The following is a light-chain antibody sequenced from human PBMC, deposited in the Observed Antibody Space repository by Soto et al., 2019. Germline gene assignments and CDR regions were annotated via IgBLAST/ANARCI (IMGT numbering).Light chain of an antibody. J-gene: IGLJ2*01. V-gene: IGLV2-11*01. Sequence: QSALTQPRSVSGSPGQSVTISCTGTSSDVGGYNYVSWYQQHPGKAPKLMIYDVSDRPSGVSNRFSGSKSGNTASLTISGLQAEDEADYYCTSYTSSNTVVFGGGTKVTVL. CDR1: SSDVGGYNY. CDR3: TSYTSSNTVV. CDR2: DVS.